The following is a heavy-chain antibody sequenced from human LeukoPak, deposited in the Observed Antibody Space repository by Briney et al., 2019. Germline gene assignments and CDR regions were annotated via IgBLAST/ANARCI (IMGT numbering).Heavy chain of an antibody. J-gene: IGHJ4*02. V-gene: IGHV3-23*01. Sequence: GGSLRLSCAASGSTFSNHAMSWVRQAPGKGLEWVAVISDSGGSTYYADSVKGRFTISRDNSKNTLYLQVSSLRADDTAVYYCARETFYYDSSGSYKYFDYWGQGTLVTVSS. CDR2: ISDSGGST. D-gene: IGHD3-22*01. CDR3: ARETFYYDSSGSYKYFDY. CDR1: GSTFSNHA.